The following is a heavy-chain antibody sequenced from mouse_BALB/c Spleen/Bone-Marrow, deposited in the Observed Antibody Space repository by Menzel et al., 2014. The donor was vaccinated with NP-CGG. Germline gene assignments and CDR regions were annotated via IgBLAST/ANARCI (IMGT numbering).Heavy chain of an antibody. D-gene: IGHD1-3*01. CDR3: ARWGKGACFAY. CDR1: DYSITSGYS. J-gene: IGHJ3*01. CDR2: IHYSGIT. Sequence: EVQLQQSGPDLVKPSQSLSLTCTVTDYSITSGYSWHWIRQFPGNKLEWMGYIHYSGITNYSPSLKSRISFTRDTSKNQFFLHLNSVTTEDTATYYCARWGKGACFAYWGQGTPVTVSA. V-gene: IGHV3-1*02.